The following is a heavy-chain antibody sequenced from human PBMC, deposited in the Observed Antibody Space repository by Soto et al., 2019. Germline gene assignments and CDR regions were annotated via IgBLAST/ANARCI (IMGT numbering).Heavy chain of an antibody. CDR1: GFTFSSYG. CDR2: ISYDGSNK. V-gene: IGHV3-30*18. J-gene: IGHJ5*02. Sequence: GGSLRLSCAASGFTFSSYGMHWVRQAPGKGLEWVAVISYDGSNKYYADSVKGRFTISRDNSKNTLYLQMNSLRAEDTAVYYCAKDRPYGDYSTENWFDPWGQGTLVTVSS. CDR3: AKDRPYGDYSTENWFDP. D-gene: IGHD4-17*01.